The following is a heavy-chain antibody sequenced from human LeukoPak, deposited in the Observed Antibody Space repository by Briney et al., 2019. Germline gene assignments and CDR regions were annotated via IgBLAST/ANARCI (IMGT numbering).Heavy chain of an antibody. CDR1: GGSIRSDDYY. J-gene: IGHJ4*02. V-gene: IGHV4-31*03. CDR3: ARTVGSGLYSDY. CDR2: IFYSGIT. D-gene: IGHD3-3*01. Sequence: SETLSLTCTVSGGSIRSDDYYWSWIRQHPGRDLEWIGYIFYSGITVDNPSLKSRLTISADTSKNQFSLKLSSVTAADTAVYFCARTVGSGLYSDYWGQGTLVTVSS.